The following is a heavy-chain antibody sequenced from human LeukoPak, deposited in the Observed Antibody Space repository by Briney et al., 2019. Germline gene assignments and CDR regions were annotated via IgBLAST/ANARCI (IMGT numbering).Heavy chain of an antibody. J-gene: IGHJ4*02. CDR3: ARQEYSGSYYVY. CDR1: GYSFSNYW. V-gene: IGHV5-10-1*01. Sequence: RGESLKISCKGSGYSFSNYWISWVRQMPGKGLEWMGRIDPSDSYTNYSPSFQGHVTISADKSISTAYLQWNSLKASDTAIYYCARQEYSGSYYVYWGQGTLVTVS. D-gene: IGHD1-26*01. CDR2: IDPSDSYT.